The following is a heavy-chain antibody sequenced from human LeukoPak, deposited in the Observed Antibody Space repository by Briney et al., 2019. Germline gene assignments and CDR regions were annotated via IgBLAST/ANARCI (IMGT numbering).Heavy chain of an antibody. J-gene: IGHJ4*02. CDR3: ARGGVGGWFRYYFDY. V-gene: IGHV3-23*01. Sequence: GGSLRLSCAASGFTLSTYAVSWVRQTPGKGLEWVAATSSSDAGTYHADSVRGRFTISRDNSKNTLYLQMNSLRAEDTAVYFCARGGVGGWFRYYFDYWGQGTLVTVSS. CDR2: TSSSDAGT. CDR1: GFTLSTYA. D-gene: IGHD6-19*01.